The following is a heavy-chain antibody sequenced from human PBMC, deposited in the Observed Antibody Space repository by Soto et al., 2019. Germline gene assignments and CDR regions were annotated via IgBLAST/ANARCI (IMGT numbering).Heavy chain of an antibody. CDR1: GYIFTGYY. CDR3: ARAIVGGTLDAFDI. CDR2: IDPNSGGT. V-gene: IGHV1-2*02. J-gene: IGHJ3*02. D-gene: IGHD1-26*01. Sequence: ASVKVSCKASGYIFTGYYMHWVRQAPGQGLEWMGWIDPNSGGTDYAQKFQGRVTMTRGTSISTAYMELSRLRVDDTAVYYCARAIVGGTLDAFDIWGQGTMVTVSS.